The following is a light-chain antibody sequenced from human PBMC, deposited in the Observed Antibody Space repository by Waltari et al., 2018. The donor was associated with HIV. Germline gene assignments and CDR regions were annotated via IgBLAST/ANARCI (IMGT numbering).Light chain of an antibody. CDR2: WAS. CDR3: QQYYTLRST. CDR1: RTVLYIRNY. Sequence: DIVITQSPDYLAVSLGARATVTCPSSRTVLYIRNYLAWYQQRPGQAPKVLIYWASTRAFGVPDRFSGSGSGTDFSLTISRVQADDVAIYYCQQYYTLRSTFGGGTKIEI. V-gene: IGKV4-1*01. J-gene: IGKJ4*01.